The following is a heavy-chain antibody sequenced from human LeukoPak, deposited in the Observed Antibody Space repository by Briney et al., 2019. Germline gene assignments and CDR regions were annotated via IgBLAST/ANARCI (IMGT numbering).Heavy chain of an antibody. V-gene: IGHV3-74*01. CDR2: IYVDGRTT. Sequence: GGSLRLSCVASGFTFSNYWMHWVRQPPGKGLVWVSRIYVDGRTTNYADSVKGRFTISRDNAKNTVYLEMNSLSVEDTATYYCIRDFRSADLWGQETLVTVTS. CDR1: GFTFSNYW. J-gene: IGHJ5*02. CDR3: IRDFRSADL.